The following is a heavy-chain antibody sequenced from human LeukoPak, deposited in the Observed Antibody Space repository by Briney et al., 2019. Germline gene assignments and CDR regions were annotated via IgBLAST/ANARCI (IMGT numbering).Heavy chain of an antibody. Sequence: GGSLRLSCAASGFTFSTYWMTWVRQAPGKGLEWVANIKQDGSEKYYVDSVKGRFTISRDNAKNSLYLQMNSLRAEDTAVYYCAKTGGYGQYFDYWGQGTLVTVSS. V-gene: IGHV3-7*03. CDR2: IKQDGSEK. CDR1: GFTFSTYW. CDR3: AKTGGYGQYFDY. J-gene: IGHJ4*02. D-gene: IGHD5-12*01.